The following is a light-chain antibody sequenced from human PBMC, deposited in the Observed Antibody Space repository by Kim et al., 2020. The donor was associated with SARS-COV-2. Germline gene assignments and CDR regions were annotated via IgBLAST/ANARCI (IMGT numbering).Light chain of an antibody. CDR2: EVI. J-gene: IGLJ1*01. CDR3: LSYAGSLYV. Sequence: QSALTQPPSASGSPGQSVTISCTGTGSDIGGYNYVSWYQQHPGKAPKLIIYEVIKRPSGVPDRFAGSKSGNTASLTVSGLQAGDEADYYCLSYAGSLYVFGTGTKVTVL. CDR1: GSDIGGYNY. V-gene: IGLV2-8*01.